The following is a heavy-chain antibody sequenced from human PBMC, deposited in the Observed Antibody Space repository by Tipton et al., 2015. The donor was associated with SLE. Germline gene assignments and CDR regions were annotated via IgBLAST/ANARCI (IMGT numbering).Heavy chain of an antibody. D-gene: IGHD5-24*01. CDR2: IGPDGRTV. CDR1: GLTFNSLW. Sequence: SLRLSCVASGLTFNSLWMTWVRQAPGKGLEWVANIGPDGRTVYYADSLKGRFTISRDNAQNSVYLQLSSLRVDDTALYHCAAVAMGHWGQGTLVTVSS. CDR3: AAVAMGH. V-gene: IGHV3-7*01. J-gene: IGHJ4*02.